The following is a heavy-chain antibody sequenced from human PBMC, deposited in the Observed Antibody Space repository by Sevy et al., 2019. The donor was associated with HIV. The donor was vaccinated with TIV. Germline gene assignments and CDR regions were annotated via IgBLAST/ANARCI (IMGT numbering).Heavy chain of an antibody. J-gene: IGHJ3*01. CDR1: DVSISSGTNY. V-gene: IGHV4-39*01. CDR3: ARQRGGWYEYDASDV. D-gene: IGHD6-19*01. Sequence: SETLSLTCTVSDVSISSGTNYWGWIRQPPGKGLEWIGSIYYSGTTYYNPSRKSRVTMSADTSMNQFSLKLSSVTVADTAVYYCARQRGGWYEYDASDVWGQGTMVTVSS. CDR2: IYYSGTT.